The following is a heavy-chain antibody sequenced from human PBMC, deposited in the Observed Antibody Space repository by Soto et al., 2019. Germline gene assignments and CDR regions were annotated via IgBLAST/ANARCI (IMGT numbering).Heavy chain of an antibody. CDR2: INHSGST. Sequence: SETLSLTCAVYGGSFSCYYWSWIRQPPGKGLEWIGEINHSGSTNYNPSLKSRVTISVDTSKNQFSLKLSSVTAADTAVYYCAREMYSSANWFDPWGHGTLVTVSS. CDR1: GGSFSCYY. CDR3: AREMYSSANWFDP. V-gene: IGHV4-34*01. J-gene: IGHJ5*02. D-gene: IGHD6-25*01.